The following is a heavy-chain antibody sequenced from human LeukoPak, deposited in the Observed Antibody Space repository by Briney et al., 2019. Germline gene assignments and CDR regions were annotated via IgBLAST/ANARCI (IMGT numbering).Heavy chain of an antibody. CDR1: GYTFTAYY. CDR2: INPNSGDT. D-gene: IGHD1-26*01. J-gene: IGHJ4*02. CDR3: ARGLMSAVGVGYFDY. Sequence: GASVKGSCKASGYTFTAYYIHWVRQAPVQGLEWLGGINPNSGDTKYAQKFQGRVTMTRDTSITTAYMELSRLKSDDTAVYYCARGLMSAVGVGYFDYWGRGTLVTVSS. V-gene: IGHV1-2*02.